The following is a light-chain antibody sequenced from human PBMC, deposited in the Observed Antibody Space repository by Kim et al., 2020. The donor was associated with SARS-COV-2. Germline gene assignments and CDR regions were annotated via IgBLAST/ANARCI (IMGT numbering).Light chain of an antibody. CDR1: QSVANK. CDR2: GAS. Sequence: SVSPGERATLSCRASQSVANKLAWYQQRSGQAPRLLIYGASNRATGIPARCSCSGSGTEFTLTISSLQSEDFAVYYCQQYNYWPYTFGQGTKLEI. J-gene: IGKJ2*01. CDR3: QQYNYWPYT. V-gene: IGKV3-15*01.